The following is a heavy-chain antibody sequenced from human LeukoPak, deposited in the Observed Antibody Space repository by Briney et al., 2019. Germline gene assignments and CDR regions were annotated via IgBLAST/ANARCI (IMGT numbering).Heavy chain of an antibody. CDR1: GFTFSSYW. D-gene: IGHD3-3*01. CDR3: ARVALWSGYPRGQVDY. CDR2: INTDGSST. V-gene: IGHV3-74*01. Sequence: PGGSLRLSCAASGFTFSSYWMHWVRQAPGKGLVWVSRINTDGSSTSYADSVKGRFTISRDNAKNTLYLQMNSLRAEDTAVYYCARVALWSGYPRGQVDYWGQGTLVTVSS. J-gene: IGHJ4*02.